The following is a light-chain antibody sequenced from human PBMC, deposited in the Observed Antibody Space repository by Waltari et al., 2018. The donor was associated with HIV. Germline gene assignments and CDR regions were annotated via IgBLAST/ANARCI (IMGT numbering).Light chain of an antibody. V-gene: IGLV1-47*01. CDR2: RND. CDR3: VVWDDSLSGVV. Sequence: QPVLTQPPAASGTPGQRVTISCSGSMSNIGSKHVYWYQHVPGTAPKLLMYRNDQRPSGVPDRFSGSKSGTSASLAISGLRSEDEADYYCVVWDDSLSGVVFGGGTKLTVL. CDR1: MSNIGSKH. J-gene: IGLJ2*01.